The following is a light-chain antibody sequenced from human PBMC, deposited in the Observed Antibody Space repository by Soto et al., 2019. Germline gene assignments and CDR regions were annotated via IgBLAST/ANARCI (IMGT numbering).Light chain of an antibody. CDR2: AAS. J-gene: IGKJ1*01. CDR3: LQGYHCPQT. CDR1: QSVRNG. V-gene: IGKV1-6*02. Sequence: AIRVTQFPSSLSASVGDSVTITCRTSQSVRNGLGWYQQKAGKAPKLLISAASDLHTEDLSRFSGSGFGTDFTLTISNLQPENFATFYCLQGYHCPQTFGRRTRVEIK.